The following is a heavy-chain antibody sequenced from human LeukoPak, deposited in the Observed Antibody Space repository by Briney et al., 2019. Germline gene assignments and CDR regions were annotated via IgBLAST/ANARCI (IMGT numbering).Heavy chain of an antibody. CDR1: GGSFSGYY. J-gene: IGHJ4*02. CDR2: INHSGST. D-gene: IGHD2-2*01. Sequence: SETLSLTCAVYGGSFSGYYWSWIRQPPGKGLEWIGEINHSGSTNYNPSLKSRVTISVDTSKNQFSLKLSSVTAADTAVYYCARGIAVVPAVSFDYWGQGTLVTVSS. V-gene: IGHV4-34*01. CDR3: ARGIAVVPAVSFDY.